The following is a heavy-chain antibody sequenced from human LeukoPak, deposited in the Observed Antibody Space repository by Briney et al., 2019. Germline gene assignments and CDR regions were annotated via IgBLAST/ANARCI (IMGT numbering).Heavy chain of an antibody. CDR2: ISTNGGST. J-gene: IGHJ4*02. D-gene: IGHD5-18*01. V-gene: IGHV3-64*02. CDR3: ARGGGRNTAMVWALDY. CDR1: GFTFSSYW. Sequence: GGSLRLSCAASGFTFSSYWMSWVRQAPGKGLEYVSGISTNGGSTYYADSVKGRFTISRDNPKNTLFLQMGSLRDEDMAVYYCARGGGRNTAMVWALDYWGQGTLVTVSS.